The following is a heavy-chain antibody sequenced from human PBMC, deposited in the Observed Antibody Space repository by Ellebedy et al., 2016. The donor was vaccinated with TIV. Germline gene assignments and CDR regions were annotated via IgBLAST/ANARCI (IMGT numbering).Heavy chain of an antibody. CDR2: IKQDGSER. CDR1: GFTFSTYW. J-gene: IGHJ4*02. CDR3: SSHVGTSMTH. Sequence: GGSLRLXXAASGFTFSTYWMHWVRQAPGKGLEWVANIKQDGSERHYVGSVKGRFTISRDNAKSSLYLQMNSLRVEDTALYYCSSHVGTSMTHWGQGTLVTVSS. V-gene: IGHV3-7*01. D-gene: IGHD5-18*01.